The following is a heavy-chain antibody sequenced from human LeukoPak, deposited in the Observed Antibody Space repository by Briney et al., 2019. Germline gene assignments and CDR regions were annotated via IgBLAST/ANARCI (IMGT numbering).Heavy chain of an antibody. D-gene: IGHD4-17*01. CDR3: ARGRWDYGDYGRLDY. Sequence: GGSLRLSCAASGFTFSSYEMNWVRQAPGKGLEWVSYISSSGSTIYYADSVKGRFTISRDNSKNTLYLQMSSLRPEDTAVYYCARGRWDYGDYGRLDYWGQGTLVTVSS. CDR1: GFTFSSYE. CDR2: ISSSGSTI. J-gene: IGHJ4*02. V-gene: IGHV3-48*03.